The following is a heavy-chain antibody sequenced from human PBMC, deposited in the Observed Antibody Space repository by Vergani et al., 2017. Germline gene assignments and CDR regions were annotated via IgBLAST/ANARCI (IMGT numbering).Heavy chain of an antibody. J-gene: IGHJ4*02. V-gene: IGHV1-46*03. CDR1: GYTFSNYY. D-gene: IGHD3-9*01. CDR3: ARGEEGVLTGWRY. Sequence: QVQVVQSGAEVKKSGASVKVSCKTSGYTFSNYYMHWVRQAPGQGLEWMGIINPSGGHTNYAQKLQGRVTMTRDTSTSTVYMELSSLRSEDTAIYYCARGEEGVLTGWRYWGQGTLVTVS. CDR2: INPSGGHT.